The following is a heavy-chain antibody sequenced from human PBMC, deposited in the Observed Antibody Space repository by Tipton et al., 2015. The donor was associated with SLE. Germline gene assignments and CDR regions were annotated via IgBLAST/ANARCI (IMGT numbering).Heavy chain of an antibody. J-gene: IGHJ4*02. CDR2: IYTSGST. CDR3: ARGPQLWADY. CDR1: GGSISSGSYY. D-gene: IGHD5-18*01. V-gene: IGHV4-61*09. Sequence: TLSLTCTVSGGSISSGSYYWSWIRQPAGKGLEWIGHIYTSGSTNYNPSLKSRVTISVDTSKNQFSLKLSSVTAADTALYYCARGPQLWADYWGQGTLVTVSS.